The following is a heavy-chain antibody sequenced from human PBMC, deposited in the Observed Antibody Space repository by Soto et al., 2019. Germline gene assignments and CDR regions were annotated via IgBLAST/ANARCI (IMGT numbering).Heavy chain of an antibody. CDR2: INHSGST. V-gene: IGHV4-34*01. CDR1: GGSFSGYY. Sequence: QVQLQQWGAGLLKPSETLSLTCAVYGGSFSGYYWSWIRQPPGKGLEWIGEINHSGSTNYNPSLKDRVTISVDGSKNNFSQKWRCGPAADTAGYYGPIALPRIPGPGRSWFDPRGQGPLDTVSS. J-gene: IGHJ5*02. D-gene: IGHD6-19*01. CDR3: PIALPRIPGPGRSWFDP.